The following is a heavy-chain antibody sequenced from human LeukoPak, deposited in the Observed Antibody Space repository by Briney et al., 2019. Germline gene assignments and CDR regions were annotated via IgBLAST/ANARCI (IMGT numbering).Heavy chain of an antibody. CDR2: INSDGSST. V-gene: IGHV3-74*01. J-gene: IGHJ2*01. Sequence: GGSLRLSCAVSGFTFSNYWMYWVRQAPGKRLVWVARINSDGSSTTYADSVEGRFAISRDNTKSMLHLQMHSLRVDDSAVYFCTRTTTTADWYFDLWGRGTLVTVSS. CDR3: TRTTTTADWYFDL. D-gene: IGHD1-1*01. CDR1: GFTFSNYW.